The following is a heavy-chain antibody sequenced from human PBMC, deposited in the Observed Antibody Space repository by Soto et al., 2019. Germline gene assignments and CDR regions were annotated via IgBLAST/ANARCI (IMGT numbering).Heavy chain of an antibody. V-gene: IGHV2-5*02. CDR3: EHIDPEIVTVGGHGGFDY. J-gene: IGHJ4*02. Sequence: QITLKESGPTLVRPPQTLTLTCTFSGFSLTSGVGVGWIRQPPGKALEWLALIYWDDDKRYSPSLKNRLSITKDTSKNQVVLTMTKVGPVNTATYFCEHIDPEIVTVGGHGGFDYWGQGTLVTVSS. CDR1: GFSLTSGVG. CDR2: IYWDDDK. D-gene: IGHD5-12*01.